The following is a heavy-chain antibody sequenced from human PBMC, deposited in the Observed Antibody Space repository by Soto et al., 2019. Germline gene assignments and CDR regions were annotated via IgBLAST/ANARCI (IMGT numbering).Heavy chain of an antibody. D-gene: IGHD2-8*01. V-gene: IGHV3-30*18. Sequence: QAQLVESGGGVVQPGRSLRLSCAASGFTFSSYGMHWVRQAPGKGLEWVAVISYDGTNTYYGDSVKGRFTISRDNSQNTLYLQMNSLRAEDTAVYYCAKVVLATTHYLSYYMDFWGKGTTVTVSS. CDR3: AKVVLATTHYLSYYMDF. CDR2: ISYDGTNT. J-gene: IGHJ6*03. CDR1: GFTFSSYG.